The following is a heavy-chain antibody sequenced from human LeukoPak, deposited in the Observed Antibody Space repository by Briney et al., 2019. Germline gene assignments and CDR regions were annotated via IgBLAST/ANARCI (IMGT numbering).Heavy chain of an antibody. CDR3: ARGEAYGGSYYYFDY. D-gene: IGHD1-26*01. J-gene: IGHJ4*02. Sequence: SVKVSCKASGGTFSSYAISWVRQAPGQGLEWMGGIIPIFGTANYAQKFQGRVTITADESTSTAYMELSSLRSDDTAVYYCARGEAYGGSYYYFDYWGQGTLVTVSS. V-gene: IGHV1-69*13. CDR1: GGTFSSYA. CDR2: IIPIFGTA.